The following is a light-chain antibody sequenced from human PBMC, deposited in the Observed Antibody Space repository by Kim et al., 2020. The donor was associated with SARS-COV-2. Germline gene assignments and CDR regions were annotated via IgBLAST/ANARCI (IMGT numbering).Light chain of an antibody. J-gene: IGKJ2*01. CDR2: GAS. V-gene: IGKV3-20*01. CDR1: QSVNSEY. CDR3: QHYGDSPLYT. Sequence: PGERATLSCRASQSVNSEYLAWYQQKPGQAPRVLIYGASRRSTCIPDRFSGSGSGTDFTLSINRLEPDDFAVYYCQHYGDSPLYTFGQGTKL.